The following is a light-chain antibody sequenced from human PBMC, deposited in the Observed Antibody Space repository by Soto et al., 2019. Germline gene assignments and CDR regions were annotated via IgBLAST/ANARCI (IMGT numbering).Light chain of an antibody. Sequence: EIVLTQSPATLSLSPGDGATLSFMASQSVSRSLTWYQQKPGQAPRLLIYGGSSRATGIPVRFSGSGSETDFTLTITRLEPEDFAVYYCQQYSSSRTFGQGTRLEIK. CDR2: GGS. V-gene: IGKV3-20*01. CDR3: QQYSSSRT. CDR1: QSVSRS. J-gene: IGKJ5*01.